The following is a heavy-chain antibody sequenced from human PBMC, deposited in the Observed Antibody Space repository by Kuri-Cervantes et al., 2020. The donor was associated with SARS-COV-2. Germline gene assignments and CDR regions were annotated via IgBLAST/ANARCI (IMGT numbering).Heavy chain of an antibody. CDR1: GYTFTSSG. CDR3: VRDGYGDYVDY. CDR2: VSGYNGHT. Sequence: ASVKVSCKASGYTFTSSGISWVRQAPGQGLGWMGWVSGYNGHTNYPQKLQGRVTMTTDTSTTTAYMELRSLRSDDAAVFYCVRDGYGDYVDYWGQGTLVTVSS. J-gene: IGHJ4*02. D-gene: IGHD2-21*01. V-gene: IGHV1-18*04.